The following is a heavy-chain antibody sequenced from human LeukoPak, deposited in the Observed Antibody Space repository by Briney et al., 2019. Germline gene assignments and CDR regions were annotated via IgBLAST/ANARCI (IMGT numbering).Heavy chain of an antibody. J-gene: IGHJ4*02. CDR3: STSYYDFWSAF. CDR1: GFSFGDYA. V-gene: IGHV3-49*04. CDR2: IRSKGYGGTT. D-gene: IGHD3-3*01. Sequence: PGGSLRLSCTGSGFSFGDYAMTWVRQAPGKGLEWVGFIRSKGYGGTTEYAASVKGRFTISRDDSKSIAYLQMNSLKTEDTAVYYCSTSYYDFWSAFWGQGTLVTVSS.